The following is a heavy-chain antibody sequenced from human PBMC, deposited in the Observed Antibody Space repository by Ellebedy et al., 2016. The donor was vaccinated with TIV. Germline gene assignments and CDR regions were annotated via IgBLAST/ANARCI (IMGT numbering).Heavy chain of an antibody. V-gene: IGHV4-4*02. CDR1: GGSISNNNW. CDR3: ARDLGSGRYPGH. J-gene: IGHJ4*02. D-gene: IGHD3-10*01. CDR2: IYPGRSA. Sequence: SETLSLXXAVSGGSISNNNWWNWVRQPPGKGLEWIGEIYPGRSANYNPSLKSRVAMSIDESKNGFSLKLSSVTVADTAVYYCARDLGSGRYPGHWGQGTLVTVSS.